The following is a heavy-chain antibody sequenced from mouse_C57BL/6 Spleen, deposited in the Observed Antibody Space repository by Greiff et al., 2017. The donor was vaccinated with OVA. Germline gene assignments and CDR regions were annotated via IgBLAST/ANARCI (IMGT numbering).Heavy chain of an antibody. CDR1: GYTFTDYY. J-gene: IGHJ4*01. V-gene: IGHV1-26*01. D-gene: IGHD2-3*01. CDR2: INPNNGGT. CDR3: ASKREDDGYYVGAMDY. Sequence: EVQLQQSGPELVKPGASVKISCKASGYTFTDYYMNWVKQSHGKSLEWIGDINPNNGGTSYNQKFKGKATLTVDKSSSTAYMELRSLTSEDSAVYYCASKREDDGYYVGAMDYWGQGTSVTVSS.